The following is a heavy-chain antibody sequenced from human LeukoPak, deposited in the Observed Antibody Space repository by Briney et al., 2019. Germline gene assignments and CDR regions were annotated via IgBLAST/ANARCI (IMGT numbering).Heavy chain of an antibody. V-gene: IGHV1-46*01. CDR1: GYTFTSYY. CDR3: ARFNGRGVSNDY. J-gene: IGHJ4*02. CDR2: INPTGGST. Sequence: ASVKVSCKASGYTFTSYYMHWVRQAPGQGLEWMGLINPTGGSTGYAQKFQGRVTMTRDMSTSTDYMELSSLRSEDTAVYYCARFNGRGVSNDYWGQGPLVTVSA. D-gene: IGHD3-10*01.